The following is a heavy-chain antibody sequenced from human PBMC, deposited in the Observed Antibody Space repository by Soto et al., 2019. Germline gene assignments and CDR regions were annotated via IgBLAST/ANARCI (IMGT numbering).Heavy chain of an antibody. J-gene: IGHJ4*02. D-gene: IGHD3-3*01. CDR2: VSGGGAST. CDR1: GFSFAGYA. Sequence: VGSLRLSCAAAGFSFAGYALTWVRQAPGKGLEWLSAVSGGGASTYYADSVRGRFSISRDVSGNMIYLQLNRLTAGDTATYYCAKTQTFNGYYGGFDAWGQGTRVTVSS. CDR3: AKTQTFNGYYGGFDA. V-gene: IGHV3-23*01.